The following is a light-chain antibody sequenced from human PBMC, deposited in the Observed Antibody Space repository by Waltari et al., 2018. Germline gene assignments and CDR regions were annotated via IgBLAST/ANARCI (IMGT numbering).Light chain of an antibody. CDR2: SNN. J-gene: IGLJ2*01. CDR3: AAWDDSLNGVI. CDR1: SSNIGSNT. Sequence: QSVLTQPPSASGTPGQRVSMSCSGSSSNIGSNTVNWYQQLPGTAPKPLIYSNNQRPPGVPDRFSGSKSGTSASLAISGLLSEDEADYYCAAWDDSLNGVIFGGGTKLTVL. V-gene: IGLV1-44*01.